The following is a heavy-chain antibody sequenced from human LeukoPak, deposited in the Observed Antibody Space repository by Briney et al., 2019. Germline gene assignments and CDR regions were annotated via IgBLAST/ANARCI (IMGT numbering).Heavy chain of an antibody. CDR1: GGSFSGYY. V-gene: IGHV4-34*01. J-gene: IGHJ3*02. CDR3: ASLNPFSGRRNAFDI. Sequence: SETLSLTCAVHGGSFSGYYWSWIRQPPGQGLERIGEVNHSGTVRYNPSLESRVTISVDTSKSQSSLNVYFVTAADTAVYYCASLNPFSGRRNAFDIWGQGAMVTVSS. D-gene: IGHD1-26*01. CDR2: VNHSGTV.